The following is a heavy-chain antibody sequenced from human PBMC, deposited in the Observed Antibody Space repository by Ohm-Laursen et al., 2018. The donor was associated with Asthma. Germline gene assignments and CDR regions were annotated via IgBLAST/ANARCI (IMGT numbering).Heavy chain of an antibody. Sequence: SLRLSCTASGYTFSRHSIHWVRQAPGRGLEWVAVISYDGSNKYYADSVKGRFTISRDNSKNTLYLQMNSLRAEDTAVYYCASPYSSSAYWGQGTLVTVSS. CDR2: ISYDGSNK. J-gene: IGHJ4*02. CDR1: GYTFSRHS. V-gene: IGHV3-30*03. CDR3: ASPYSSSAY. D-gene: IGHD6-6*01.